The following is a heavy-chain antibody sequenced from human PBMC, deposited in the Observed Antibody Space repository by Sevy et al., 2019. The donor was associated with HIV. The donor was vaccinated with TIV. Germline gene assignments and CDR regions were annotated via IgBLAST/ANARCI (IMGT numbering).Heavy chain of an antibody. CDR1: GFTFSSYG. CDR2: ISYDGSNK. V-gene: IGHV3-30*18. D-gene: IGHD2-2*03. Sequence: GGSLRLSCAASGFTFSSYGMHWVRQAPGKGLEWVAVISYDGSNKYYADSVKGRFTISRDNSKNTLYLQMNGLRAEDTAVYYCAKDLVDIVVVPAAIKTYYYGMDVWGQGTTVTVSS. J-gene: IGHJ6*02. CDR3: AKDLVDIVVVPAAIKTYYYGMDV.